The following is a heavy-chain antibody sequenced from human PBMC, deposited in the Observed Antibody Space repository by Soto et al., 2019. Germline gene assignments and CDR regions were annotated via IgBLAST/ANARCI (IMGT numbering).Heavy chain of an antibody. CDR2: MYNTGST. CDR3: ARDLWGYCGADCYPLDV. J-gene: IGHJ6*02. Sequence: SETLSLTCTVSGGSISSYYWSWIRQPPGKGLEWIGYMYNTGSTIYNPSLKSRVTISVDTSKDQFSLKLNSVTAADTAVYYCARDLWGYCGADCYPLDVWGQGTTVT. D-gene: IGHD2-21*02. V-gene: IGHV4-59*01. CDR1: GGSISSYY.